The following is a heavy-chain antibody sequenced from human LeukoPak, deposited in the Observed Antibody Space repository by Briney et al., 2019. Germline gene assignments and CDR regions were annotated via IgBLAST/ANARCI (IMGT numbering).Heavy chain of an antibody. V-gene: IGHV4-39*01. D-gene: IGHD3-9*01. CDR1: GGSISSSSYY. J-gene: IGHJ3*02. Sequence: SETLSLTCTVSGGSISSSSYYWGWIRQPPGKGLEWIGSIYYSGSTHYNPSLKSRVTISVDTSKNQFSLKLSSVTAADTAVYYCASPHYDILTGYYSPHDAFDIWGQGTMVTVSS. CDR3: ASPHYDILTGYYSPHDAFDI. CDR2: IYYSGST.